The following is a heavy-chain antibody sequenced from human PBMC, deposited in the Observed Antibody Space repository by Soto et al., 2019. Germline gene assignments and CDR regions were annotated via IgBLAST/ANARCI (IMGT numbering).Heavy chain of an antibody. CDR2: INSDGSST. J-gene: IGHJ1*01. CDR3: ARVLPDYYDSSGYYPAEYFQH. Sequence: PGGSLRLSSAASGFTFRSYWMHWVRQAPGKGLVWVSRINSDGSSTSYADSVKGRFTISRDNAKNTLYLQMNSLRAEDTAVYYCARVLPDYYDSSGYYPAEYFQHWGQGT. V-gene: IGHV3-74*01. CDR1: GFTFRSYW. D-gene: IGHD3-22*01.